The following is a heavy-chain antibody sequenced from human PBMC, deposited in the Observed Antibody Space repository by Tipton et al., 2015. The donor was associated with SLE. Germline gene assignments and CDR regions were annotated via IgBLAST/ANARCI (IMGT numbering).Heavy chain of an antibody. Sequence: SLRLSCTASGFNFSNSGMHWVRQAPGKGLEWVTFIRYDGSYKNYADSVKGRFTLSRDNSKNTLYLEMHSLRLEDTAVYYCAKDLGSSSDFWGQGTLVTVSS. D-gene: IGHD6-6*01. V-gene: IGHV3-30*02. CDR2: IRYDGSYK. CDR3: AKDLGSSSDF. J-gene: IGHJ4*02. CDR1: GFNFSNSG.